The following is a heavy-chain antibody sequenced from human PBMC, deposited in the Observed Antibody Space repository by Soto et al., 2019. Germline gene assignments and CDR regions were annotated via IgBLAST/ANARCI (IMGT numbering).Heavy chain of an antibody. CDR1: DGCLSSGTYS. CDR2: IYYSGST. CDR3: ARSNSGYYKWFDP. Sequence: PSKTVSITCTVSDGCLSSGTYSYGWIRQPPGKWLEWIAYIYYSGSTYYNPSLKSRVTISVDTSKNQFSLKLNSVTAADTAVYYCARSNSGYYKWFDPWGQG. V-gene: IGHV4-39*01. D-gene: IGHD3-22*01. J-gene: IGHJ5*02.